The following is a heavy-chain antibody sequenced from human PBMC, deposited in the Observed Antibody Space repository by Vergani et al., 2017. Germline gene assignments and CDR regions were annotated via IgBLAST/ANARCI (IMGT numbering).Heavy chain of an antibody. D-gene: IGHD6-19*01. CDR3: ARAPRVVSGWLGSMWFDP. V-gene: IGHV1-3*01. J-gene: IGHJ5*02. Sequence: QVQLVQSGAEVKKPGASVKVSCKASGYTFTSYAMHWVRQAPGQRLEWMGWINAGNGNTKYSQKFQGRVTITRDTSASTAYMELSSLRSEDTAVYYCARAPRVVSGWLGSMWFDPWGQGTLVTVSS. CDR1: GYTFTSYA. CDR2: INAGNGNT.